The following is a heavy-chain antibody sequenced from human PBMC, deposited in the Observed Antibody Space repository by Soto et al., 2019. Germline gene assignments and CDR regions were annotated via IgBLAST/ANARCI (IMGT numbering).Heavy chain of an antibody. CDR3: ATVPTRPHSSSWYLIDY. CDR1: GGSISSSNW. V-gene: IGHV4-4*02. D-gene: IGHD6-13*01. Sequence: QVQLQESGPGLVKPSGTLSLTCAVSGGSISSSNWWSWVRQPPGKGLEWIGESYHSGSTNYNPSLKRRVTISVDKSKNQFSLKLSSVTAADTAVYYCATVPTRPHSSSWYLIDYWGQGTLVTVSS. J-gene: IGHJ4*02. CDR2: SYHSGST.